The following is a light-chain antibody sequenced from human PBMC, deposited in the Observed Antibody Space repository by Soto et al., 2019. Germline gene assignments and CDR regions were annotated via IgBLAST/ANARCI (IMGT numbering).Light chain of an antibody. Sequence: DIQMTQSPSTLSASVGDRVTITCRASQSISHFLAWYQQKPGKVPKLLIYDASNLESGVPSRFSGSGSGTDFTLTISGLQPDDFTTYYCQQYSSYSRAFGQGTKVYIK. CDR1: QSISHF. V-gene: IGKV1-5*01. CDR2: DAS. J-gene: IGKJ1*01. CDR3: QQYSSYSRA.